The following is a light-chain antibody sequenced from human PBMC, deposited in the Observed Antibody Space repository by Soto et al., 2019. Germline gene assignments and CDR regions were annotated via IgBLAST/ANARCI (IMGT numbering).Light chain of an antibody. Sequence: QSVLTQPPSASGTPGQRVAFSCSGSTSNIGSNAVNWYQQLPGTAPKLLIYSNDRRPSGVPDRFSGSKSGTSASLAIDGLQFEDEADYYCTVWDDSLNGRLFGGGTKVTVL. CDR1: TSNIGSNA. CDR3: TVWDDSLNGRL. CDR2: SND. V-gene: IGLV1-44*01. J-gene: IGLJ2*01.